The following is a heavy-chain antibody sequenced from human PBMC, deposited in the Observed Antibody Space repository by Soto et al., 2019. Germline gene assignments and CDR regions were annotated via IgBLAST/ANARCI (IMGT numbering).Heavy chain of an antibody. CDR1: GCAISSSSYY. CDR2: IYYSGST. V-gene: IGHV4-39*01. D-gene: IGHD3-22*01. J-gene: IGHJ4*02. CDR3: ASIVTMIVVVRE. Sequence: QLQLQESGPGLVKPSETLSLTCTVSGCAISSSSYYWGWIRQPPGKGLEWIGSIYYSGSTYYNPSLKSRVTISVDTSKNQFSLKLSSVTAADTAVYYCASIVTMIVVVREWGQGTLVTVSS.